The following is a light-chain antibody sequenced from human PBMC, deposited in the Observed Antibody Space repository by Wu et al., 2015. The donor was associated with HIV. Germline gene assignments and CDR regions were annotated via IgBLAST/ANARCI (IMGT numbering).Light chain of an antibody. V-gene: IGKV3-20*01. CDR2: GAS. CDR3: QRYGYSTSLL. J-gene: IGKJ4*01. CDR1: QIISGNY. Sequence: EIVLTQSPGTVSLSPGARVTLSCRASQIISGNYLAWYQQKPGQAPRLLVYGASTRATGIPDRFSGSGSGTDFTLTISSLEPEDFAMYHCQRYGYSTSLLFGGGTKV.